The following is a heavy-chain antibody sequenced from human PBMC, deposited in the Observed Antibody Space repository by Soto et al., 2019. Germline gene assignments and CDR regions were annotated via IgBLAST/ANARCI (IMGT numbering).Heavy chain of an antibody. CDR2: ISAYNGNT. D-gene: IGHD3-10*01. V-gene: IGHV1-18*01. Sequence: QVQLVQSGAEVKKPGASVKVSCKASGYTFTSYGISWVRQAPGQGLEWMGWISAYNGNTNYAQKLQGRVTMTSDTSTSTAYMELRSLRSDDTAVYYCARDWSMYYYGSGSPSGYWGQGTLVTVSS. CDR3: ARDWSMYYYGSGSPSGY. CDR1: GYTFTSYG. J-gene: IGHJ4*02.